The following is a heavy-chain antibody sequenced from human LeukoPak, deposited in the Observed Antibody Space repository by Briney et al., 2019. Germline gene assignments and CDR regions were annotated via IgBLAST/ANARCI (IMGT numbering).Heavy chain of an antibody. V-gene: IGHV4-34*01. CDR3: ARVGYSGSLSGSFDI. J-gene: IGHJ3*02. D-gene: IGHD1-26*01. CDR1: GGSFSGYY. Sequence: SETLSLTCAVYGGSFSGYYWSWIRQPPGKGLEWIGEINHSGSTNYNASLKSRVTISVDTSKNQFSLKLSSVTAADTAVYYCARVGYSGSLSGSFDIWGQGTMVTVSS. CDR2: INHSGST.